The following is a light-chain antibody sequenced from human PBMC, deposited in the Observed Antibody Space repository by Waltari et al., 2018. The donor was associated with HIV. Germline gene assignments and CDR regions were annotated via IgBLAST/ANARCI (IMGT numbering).Light chain of an antibody. V-gene: IGLV1-51*01. CDR1: SSNMGNNY. CDR3: GTWDSRLGGV. Sequence: QSVLTQPPSVSAAPGQKVTISCSGSSSNMGNNYVFWYQQLPGTAPKLLIYEKNKRPSGIPGRFSGSKSGTSATLGITGLQTGDEADYYCGTWDSRLGGVFGGGTKLTVL. CDR2: EKN. J-gene: IGLJ2*01.